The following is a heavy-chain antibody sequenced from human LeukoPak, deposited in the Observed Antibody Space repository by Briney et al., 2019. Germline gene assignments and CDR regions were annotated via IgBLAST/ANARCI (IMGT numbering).Heavy chain of an antibody. D-gene: IGHD6-13*01. CDR3: ARGFDSSSGIDY. V-gene: IGHV3-33*01. CDR2: IWYDGSNK. CDR1: GFTLSSYY. J-gene: IGHJ4*02. Sequence: GGSLRLSCAASGFTLSSYYMHWVRQAPGKGLEWVTFIWYDGSNKYYADSVKGRFTISRDNSKNTLYLQMNSLRAEDTAVYYCARGFDSSSGIDYWGQGTLVTVAS.